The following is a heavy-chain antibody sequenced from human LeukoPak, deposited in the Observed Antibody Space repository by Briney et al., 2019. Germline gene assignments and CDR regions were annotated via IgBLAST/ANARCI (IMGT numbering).Heavy chain of an antibody. CDR3: AKTKYYYGSGSYYFDY. CDR2: ISWNSGSI. V-gene: IGHV3-9*01. CDR1: GFTFDDYA. D-gene: IGHD3-10*01. Sequence: GRSLRLSCAASGFTFDDYAMHWVRQAPGKGLEWVSGISWNSGSIGYADSVKGRFTISRDNAKNSLYLQMNSLRAEDTALYYCAKTKYYYGSGSYYFDYWGQGTLVTVSS. J-gene: IGHJ4*02.